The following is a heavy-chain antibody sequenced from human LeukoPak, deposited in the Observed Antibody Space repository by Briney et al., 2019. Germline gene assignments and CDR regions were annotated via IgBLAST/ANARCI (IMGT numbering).Heavy chain of an antibody. D-gene: IGHD6-13*01. Sequence: SETLSLTGTVSGGSISSYYWSWIRQPPGKGLEWIGYIYYSGSTNYNPSLKSRVTISVDTSKNQFSLKLSSVTAADTAVYYCARETGYSTVWGQGTLVTVSS. V-gene: IGHV4-59*12. CDR3: ARETGYSTV. J-gene: IGHJ4*02. CDR2: IYYSGST. CDR1: GGSISSYY.